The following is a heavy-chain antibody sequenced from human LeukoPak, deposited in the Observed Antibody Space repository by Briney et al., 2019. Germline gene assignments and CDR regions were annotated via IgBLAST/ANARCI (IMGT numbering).Heavy chain of an antibody. CDR2: IYYSGST. V-gene: IGHV4-39*01. Sequence: SETLSLTCTVSGGSISSSSYYWGWTRQPPGKGLEWIGSIYYSGSTYYNPSLKSRVTISVDTSKNQFSLKLSSVTAADTAVYYCARLEEAAAGTRGGYYFDYWGQGTLVTVSS. D-gene: IGHD6-13*01. J-gene: IGHJ4*02. CDR1: GGSISSSSYY. CDR3: ARLEEAAAGTRGGYYFDY.